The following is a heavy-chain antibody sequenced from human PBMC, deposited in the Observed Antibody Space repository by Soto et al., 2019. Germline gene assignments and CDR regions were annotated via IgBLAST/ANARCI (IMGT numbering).Heavy chain of an antibody. V-gene: IGHV1-3*01. Sequence: ASAKVSCKASGYTFTSYAMHWVRQAPGQRLEWMGWINAGNGNTKYSQKFQGRVTITRDASASTAYMELSSLRSEDTAVYYCARGRACSGGSCYDAFDIWGQGTMVTVSS. J-gene: IGHJ3*02. CDR3: ARGRACSGGSCYDAFDI. D-gene: IGHD2-15*01. CDR1: GYTFTSYA. CDR2: INAGNGNT.